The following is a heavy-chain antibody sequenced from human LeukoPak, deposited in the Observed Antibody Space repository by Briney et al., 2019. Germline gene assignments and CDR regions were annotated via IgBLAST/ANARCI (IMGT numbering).Heavy chain of an antibody. CDR1: GFTFSSYA. Sequence: GGSLRLSCAASGFTFSSYAMSWVRQAPRKGLEWVSGITGGGTTTYYAESVKGRFTVSRDNSKNTLYLQMNSLRAEDTAVYYCADLVPVNYYGSRCPYPTVDYWGQGTLVTVSS. V-gene: IGHV3-23*01. J-gene: IGHJ4*02. D-gene: IGHD3-22*01. CDR2: ITGGGTTT. CDR3: ADLVPVNYYGSRCPYPTVDY.